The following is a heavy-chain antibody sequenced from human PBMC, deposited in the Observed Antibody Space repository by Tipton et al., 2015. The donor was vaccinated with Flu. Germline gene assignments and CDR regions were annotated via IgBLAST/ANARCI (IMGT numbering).Heavy chain of an antibody. CDR3: AKPLYSRDLGEVFDR. V-gene: IGHV3-23*01. D-gene: IGHD2-21*01. CDR2: ILSDGRT. Sequence: SLRLSCAASGFTFSSYAMSWVRQAPGRGLEWVSAILSDGRTYYADSVKGRFTISRDNSKNNLYVEMNSLRAEDTAVYFCAKPLYSRDLGEVFDRWGQGALVTVSS. CDR1: GFTFSSYA. J-gene: IGHJ4*02.